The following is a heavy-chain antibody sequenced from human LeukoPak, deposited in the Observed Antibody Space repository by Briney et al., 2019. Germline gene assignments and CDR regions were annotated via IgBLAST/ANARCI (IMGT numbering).Heavy chain of an antibody. V-gene: IGHV3-23*01. J-gene: IGHJ4*02. Sequence: PGGSLRLSCAASGFTLSSHGMSWVRQAPGKGLEWVSALGDSGDSTYYADSVKGRFTISRDTSKNTLYPQMNNLRAEDTAVYYCARDSPVCSYWGQGTLVTVSS. CDR2: LGDSGDST. CDR3: ARDSPVCSY. D-gene: IGHD3-10*02. CDR1: GFTLSSHG.